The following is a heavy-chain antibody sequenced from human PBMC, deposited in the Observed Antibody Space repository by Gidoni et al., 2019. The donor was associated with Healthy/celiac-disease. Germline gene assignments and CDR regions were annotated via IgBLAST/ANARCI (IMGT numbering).Heavy chain of an antibody. CDR3: AKDMSSWETNWFDP. V-gene: IGHV3-9*01. D-gene: IGHD2-2*01. CDR1: GFPFDDYA. J-gene: IGHJ5*02. CDR2: MSWNSGSI. Sequence: EVQLVESGGGLVQPGRSLRLSCAASGFPFDDYAMHWVRQAPGKGLEWVSGMSWNSGSIGYADSVKGRFTISRDNAKNSLYLQMNSLRAEDTALYYCAKDMSSWETNWFDPWGQGTLVTVSS.